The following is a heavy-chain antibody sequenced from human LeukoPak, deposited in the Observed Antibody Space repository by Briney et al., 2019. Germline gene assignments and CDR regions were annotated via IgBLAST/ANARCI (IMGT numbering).Heavy chain of an antibody. J-gene: IGHJ6*03. D-gene: IGHD6-13*01. CDR3: ATSDSSSWQPYYYYYMDV. V-gene: IGHV1-24*01. Sequence: ASVKVSCKVSRYTLTELSMDWVRQAPGRGLEWMGGFDPEDGETIYAQKFQGRVTMTEDTSTDTAYMELSSLRSEDTAVYYCATSDSSSWQPYYYYYMDVWGKGTTVTVSS. CDR1: RYTLTELS. CDR2: FDPEDGET.